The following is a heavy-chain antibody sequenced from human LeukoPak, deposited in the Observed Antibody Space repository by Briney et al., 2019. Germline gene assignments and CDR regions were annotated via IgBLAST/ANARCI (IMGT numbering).Heavy chain of an antibody. CDR1: GYTFTGYH. CDR3: ASLEYYDFWSGYYPY. CDR2: IIPIFGTA. J-gene: IGHJ4*02. V-gene: IGHV1-69*13. D-gene: IGHD3-3*01. Sequence: VKVSCKASGYTFTGYHMHWVRQTPGQGLEWMGGIIPIFGTANYAQKFQGRVTITADESTSTAYMELSSLRSEDTAVYYCASLEYYDFWSGYYPYWGQGTLVTVSS.